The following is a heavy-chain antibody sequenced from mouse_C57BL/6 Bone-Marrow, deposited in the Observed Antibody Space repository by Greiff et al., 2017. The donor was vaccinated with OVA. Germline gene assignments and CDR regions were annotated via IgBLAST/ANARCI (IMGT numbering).Heavy chain of an antibody. CDR2: IHPNSGSI. J-gene: IGHJ1*03. CDR1: GYTFTSYW. V-gene: IGHV1-64*01. CDR3: ARDYGSYWYFDV. Sequence: VQLQQPGAELVKPGASVKLSCKASGYTFTSYWMHWVKQRPGQGLEWIGMIHPNSGSINYNEKFKGKATLTVDKSSSTAYMQLSSLTSEDSAVYYCARDYGSYWYFDVWGTGTTVTVSS. D-gene: IGHD1-1*01.